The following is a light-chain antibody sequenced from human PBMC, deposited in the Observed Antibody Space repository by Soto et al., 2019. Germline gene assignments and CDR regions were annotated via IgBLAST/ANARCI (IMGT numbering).Light chain of an antibody. CDR3: XQSYGTPLT. J-gene: IGKJ4*01. CDR1: QSISNY. Sequence: DMEMTQSPSSLSASVGDRVTITCRASQSISNYLNWYQHKPGKVPKLLIYAASSLQSGVPTRFSGSGSGTXXXXXXXXXXPEDXXXYXXXQSYGTPLTFGGGTKIEIK. CDR2: AAS. V-gene: IGKV1-39*01.